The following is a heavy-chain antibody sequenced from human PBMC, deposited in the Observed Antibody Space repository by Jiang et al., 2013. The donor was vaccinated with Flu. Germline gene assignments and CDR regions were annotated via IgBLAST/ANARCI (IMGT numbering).Heavy chain of an antibody. Sequence: SLTCTVSGGSISSYYWSWIRQPPGKGLEWIGYIYYSGSTDYNPSLKSRVTISVDTSKNQFSLKLSSVTAADTAVYYCARVITVATLYYYYGMDVWGQGTTVTVSS. J-gene: IGHJ6*02. CDR3: ARVITVATLYYYYGMDV. CDR2: IYYSGST. V-gene: IGHV4-59*01. D-gene: IGHD4-17*01. CDR1: GGSISSYY.